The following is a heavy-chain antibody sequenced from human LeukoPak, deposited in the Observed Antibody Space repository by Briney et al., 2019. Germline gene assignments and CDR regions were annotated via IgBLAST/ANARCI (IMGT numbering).Heavy chain of an antibody. CDR3: VKDSEEMVPRGYLDY. V-gene: IGHV3-30*02. D-gene: IGHD2-8*01. CDR1: GCMFRSYG. Sequence: GGSLRLSCTASGCMFRSYGMDWVHQAPGKGLEWVAFISDNAGDQYYGDTVRGRTTVSRDNVRKALFLQIDSLRPEHTAVYYCVKDSEEMVPRGYLDYWGKGTLVTVSS. J-gene: IGHJ4*02. CDR2: ISDNAGDQ.